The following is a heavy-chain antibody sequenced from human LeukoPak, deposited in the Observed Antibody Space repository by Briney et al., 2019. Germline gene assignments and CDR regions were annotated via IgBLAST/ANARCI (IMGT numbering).Heavy chain of an antibody. J-gene: IGHJ6*03. V-gene: IGHV4-4*07. CDR1: GGSISSYY. D-gene: IGHD5-18*01. CDR3: ARGTWIQLWAGNYYYYMDV. Sequence: PSETLSLTCTVSGGSISSYYWSWIRQPAGKGLEWIGRIYTSGSTNYNPPLKSRVTMSVDTSKNQFSLKLSSVTAADTAVYYCARGTWIQLWAGNYYYYMDVWGKGTTVTISS. CDR2: IYTSGST.